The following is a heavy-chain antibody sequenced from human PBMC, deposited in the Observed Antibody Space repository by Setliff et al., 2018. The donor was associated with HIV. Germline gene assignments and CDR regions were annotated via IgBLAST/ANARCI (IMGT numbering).Heavy chain of an antibody. Sequence: NPSETRSLTCTVSGDSITSGHFYWGWIRQAPGKGLEWIGNILDGRVTFFNPSLRGRVTISVDASKNQVSLNLRSVTAADSAVYHCARPHSGRGGGAYFDPWGQGILVTVSS. CDR2: ILDGRVT. D-gene: IGHD6-19*01. V-gene: IGHV4-39*01. CDR3: ARPHSGRGGGAYFDP. J-gene: IGHJ5*02. CDR1: GDSITSGHFY.